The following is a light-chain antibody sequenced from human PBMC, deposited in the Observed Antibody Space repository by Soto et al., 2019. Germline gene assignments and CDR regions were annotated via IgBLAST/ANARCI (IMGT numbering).Light chain of an antibody. CDR1: SSDIGGYDF. CDR3: SSYTISSTTV. V-gene: IGLV2-14*01. J-gene: IGLJ1*01. Sequence: QSALTQPASVSWSPGQSLTISCTGTSSDIGGYDFVSWYRQQPGKAPKLLIYEVSHRPSGVSSRFSASKSGNTASLTISGLQAEDEGDYYCSSYTISSTTVFGTGTKLTVL. CDR2: EVS.